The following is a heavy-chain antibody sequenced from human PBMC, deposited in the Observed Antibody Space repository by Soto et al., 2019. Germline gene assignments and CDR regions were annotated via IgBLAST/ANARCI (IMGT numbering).Heavy chain of an antibody. Sequence: RASVKVSCKASGYTFTTYGISWVRQAPGQGLEWMGWISAYNDNTNYAQNLQGRVTMTTDTSTSTAYMELRSLRSDDTAVYYCAREYCSGGSCYGPDYWGQGTLVTVSS. CDR2: ISAYNDNT. D-gene: IGHD2-15*01. V-gene: IGHV1-18*01. J-gene: IGHJ4*02. CDR1: GYTFTTYG. CDR3: AREYCSGGSCYGPDY.